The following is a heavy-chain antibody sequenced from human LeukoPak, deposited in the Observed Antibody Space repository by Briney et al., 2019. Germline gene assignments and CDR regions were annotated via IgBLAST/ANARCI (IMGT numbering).Heavy chain of an antibody. Sequence: ASVKVSCKVSGYTLTELSMHWVRQAPGKGLEWMGGFDPEDGEAIYAQKFQGRVTMTEDTSTDTAYMELSSLRSEDTAVYYCATVRGSTVVNFYFDLWGRGTLVTVSS. CDR1: GYTLTELS. J-gene: IGHJ2*01. V-gene: IGHV1-24*01. CDR2: FDPEDGEA. CDR3: ATVRGSTVVNFYFDL. D-gene: IGHD4-23*01.